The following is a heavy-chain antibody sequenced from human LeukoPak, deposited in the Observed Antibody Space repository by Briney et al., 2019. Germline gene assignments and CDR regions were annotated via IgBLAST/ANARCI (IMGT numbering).Heavy chain of an antibody. CDR1: GFTFSSYA. CDR2: ISGSASST. D-gene: IGHD2-15*01. J-gene: IGHJ4*02. Sequence: GGSLRLSCAAAGFTFSSYAMSWVRQAPGKGLEWVSAISGSASSTYYADSVKGRFTISRDNSKNTLYLQMNSLRADDTAVYYCAKAALRDMAYDYWGQGTLVIVSS. CDR3: AKAALRDMAYDY. V-gene: IGHV3-23*01.